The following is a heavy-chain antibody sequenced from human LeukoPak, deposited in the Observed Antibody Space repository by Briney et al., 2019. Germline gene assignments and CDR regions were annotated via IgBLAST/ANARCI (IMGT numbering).Heavy chain of an antibody. CDR3: AKDFSTGGAFDY. V-gene: IGHV3-30*18. CDR1: GFTFSSYG. Sequence: PGGSLRLSCAASGFTFSSYGKRWVRQAPGKGLEWVAVISYDGSNKYYADSVKGRFTISRDNSKNTLYLQMNSLRAEDTAVYYCAKDFSTGGAFDYWGQGTLVTVSS. CDR2: ISYDGSNK. D-gene: IGHD4-17*01. J-gene: IGHJ4*02.